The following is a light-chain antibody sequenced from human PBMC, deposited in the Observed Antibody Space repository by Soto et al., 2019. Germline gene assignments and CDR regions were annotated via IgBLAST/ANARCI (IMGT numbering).Light chain of an antibody. Sequence: AIQMTQSPSSLSASVGDRVTITCRASQGIRNDLDWFQQKPGKAPKLLIYAASNLQSGVPARFSGSGFGTDFTLTISSLQPEDFATYYCLQKYFYPFTFSPGTKVDIK. V-gene: IGKV1-6*01. CDR3: LQKYFYPFT. CDR2: AAS. J-gene: IGKJ3*01. CDR1: QGIRND.